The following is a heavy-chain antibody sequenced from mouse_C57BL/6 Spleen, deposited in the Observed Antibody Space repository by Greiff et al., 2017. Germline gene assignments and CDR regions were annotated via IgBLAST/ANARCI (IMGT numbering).Heavy chain of an antibody. V-gene: IGHV1-52*01. J-gene: IGHJ1*03. CDR3: GRGRRYWYFDV. CDR2: IDPSDSYT. CDR1: GYTFTSYW. Sequence: VQLQQPGAELVRPGSSVKLSCKASGYTFTSYWMPWVKQRPIQGLEWIGNIDPSDSYTHYNQKFKNKATLTVDNSSNTAYMQLSSLTSEDSAVYYCGRGRRYWYFDVWGTGTTVTVSS. D-gene: IGHD2-12*01.